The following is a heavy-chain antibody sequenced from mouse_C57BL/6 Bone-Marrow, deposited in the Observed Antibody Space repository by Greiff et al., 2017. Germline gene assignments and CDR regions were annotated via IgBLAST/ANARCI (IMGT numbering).Heavy chain of an antibody. D-gene: IGHD3-2*02. CDR2: INPNYGTT. Sequence: EVKLMESGPELVKPGASVKISCKASGYSFTDYNMNWVKQSNGKSLEWIGVINPNYGTTSYNQKFKGKATLTVDQSSSTAYMQLNSLTSEDSAVYYCARRGSSGLLFDYWGQGTTLTVSS. CDR3: ARRGSSGLLFDY. J-gene: IGHJ2*01. V-gene: IGHV1-39*01. CDR1: GYSFTDYN.